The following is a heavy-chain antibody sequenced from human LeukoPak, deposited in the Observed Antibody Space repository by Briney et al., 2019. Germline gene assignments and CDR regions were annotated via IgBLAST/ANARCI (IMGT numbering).Heavy chain of an antibody. CDR1: GFTFSSYA. CDR3: AKSYYDFWSGYYSLNYYGMDV. CDR2: ISGSGGST. V-gene: IGHV3-23*01. Sequence: GGSLGLSCAASGFTFSSYAMSWVRQAPGKGLEWVSAISGSGGSTYYADSVKGRFTISRDNSKNTLYLQMNSLRAEDTAVYYCAKSYYDFWSGYYSLNYYGMDVWGQGTTVTVSS. D-gene: IGHD3-3*01. J-gene: IGHJ6*02.